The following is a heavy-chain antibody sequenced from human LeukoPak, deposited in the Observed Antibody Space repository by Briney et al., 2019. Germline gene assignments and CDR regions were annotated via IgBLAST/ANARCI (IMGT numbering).Heavy chain of an antibody. J-gene: IGHJ4*02. Sequence: PGGSLRLSCPASGXTVSSNYSSWVRQAPGKGLEWVSLIYSGGSAYYADSVKGRFSISRDNSKNTLFLQMNSLRAEDTAVYYCATDAHWGQGTLVTVSS. CDR2: IYSGGSA. CDR1: GXTVSSNY. V-gene: IGHV3-53*01. CDR3: ATDAH.